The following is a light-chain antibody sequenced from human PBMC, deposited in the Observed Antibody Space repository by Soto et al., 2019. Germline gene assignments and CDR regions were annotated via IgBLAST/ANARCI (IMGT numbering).Light chain of an antibody. CDR2: DVS. CDR3: SSYTSSSTLFYV. J-gene: IGLJ1*01. V-gene: IGLV2-14*01. CDR1: NSDVGGYNY. Sequence: QSVLTQPPSMSGSPGQSITISCTGTNSDVGGYNYVSWYQQHPGKAPKPMIYDVSNRPSGVSNRFSGSKSGNTASLTISGLQAEDEADYYCSSYTSSSTLFYVFGTGTKVTVL.